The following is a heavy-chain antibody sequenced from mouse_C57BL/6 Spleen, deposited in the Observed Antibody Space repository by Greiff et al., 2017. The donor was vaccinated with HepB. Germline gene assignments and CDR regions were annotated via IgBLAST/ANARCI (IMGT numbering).Heavy chain of an antibody. CDR3: ARSPITTVVGPPYYFDY. CDR1: GYTFTDYY. Sequence: EVQLQQSGPELVKPGASVKISCKASGYTFTDYYMNWVKQSHGKSLEWIGDINPNNGGTSYNQKFKGKATLTVDKSSSTAYMELRSLTSEDSAVYYCARSPITTVVGPPYYFDYWGQGTTLTVSS. V-gene: IGHV1-26*01. J-gene: IGHJ2*01. CDR2: INPNNGGT. D-gene: IGHD1-1*01.